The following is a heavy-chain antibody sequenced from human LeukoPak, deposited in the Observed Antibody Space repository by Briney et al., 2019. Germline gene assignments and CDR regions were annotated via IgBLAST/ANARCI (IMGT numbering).Heavy chain of an antibody. J-gene: IGHJ4*02. CDR2: ISSSSTI. D-gene: IGHD6-19*01. V-gene: IGHV3-48*04. CDR1: GFTFSSYS. Sequence: GGSLRLSCAASGFTFSSYSMNWVRQAPGKGLEWVSYISSSSTIYYADSVKGRFTISRDNAKNSLYLQMNSLRAEDTAVYYCARDPGIAVAGRKYYFDYWGQGTLVTVSS. CDR3: ARDPGIAVAGRKYYFDY.